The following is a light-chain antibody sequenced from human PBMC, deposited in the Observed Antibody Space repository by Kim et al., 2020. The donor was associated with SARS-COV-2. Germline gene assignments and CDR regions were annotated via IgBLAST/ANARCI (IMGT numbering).Light chain of an antibody. CDR3: QKYYGAPWT. Sequence: ASVGDRVTITCRTSQFISHYLAWYQQKPGKVPQLLIYDASTLQPGVPSRFSGTASGTEFTLTINSLQPEDVATYYCQKYYGAPWTFGQGTKVDIK. CDR2: DAS. V-gene: IGKV1-27*01. CDR1: QFISHY. J-gene: IGKJ1*01.